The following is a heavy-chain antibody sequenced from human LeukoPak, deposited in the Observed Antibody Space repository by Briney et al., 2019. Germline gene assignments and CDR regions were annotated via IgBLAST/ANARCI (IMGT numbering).Heavy chain of an antibody. Sequence: KPGGSLRLSCAASGLTLSNAWMTWVRQAPGKGLEWVARIKGKTDGGIKDYAAPVKGTFTISRDDSENTVYLQMNSLKIEDTAVYYCATGRSGYFDSWGQGTLVFVS. V-gene: IGHV3-15*01. CDR2: IKGKTDGGIK. CDR3: ATGRSGYFDS. J-gene: IGHJ4*02. CDR1: GLTLSNAW.